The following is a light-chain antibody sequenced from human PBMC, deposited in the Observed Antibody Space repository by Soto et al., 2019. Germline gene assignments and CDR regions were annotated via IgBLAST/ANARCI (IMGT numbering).Light chain of an antibody. CDR3: CSYAGSSTLYV. V-gene: IGLV2-23*01. Sequence: QSLLTQPASVSGSPGQSITISCTGTSSDVGSYNLVSWYQQHPDKAPQLIIFEATQRPSGVSSRFSGSKSGNTASLTISGLQAEDEADYYCCSYAGSSTLYVFGTGTKVTVL. J-gene: IGLJ1*01. CDR1: SSDVGSYNL. CDR2: EAT.